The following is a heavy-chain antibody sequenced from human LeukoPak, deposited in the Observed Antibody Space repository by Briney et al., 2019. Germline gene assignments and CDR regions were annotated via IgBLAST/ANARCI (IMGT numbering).Heavy chain of an antibody. J-gene: IGHJ6*03. CDR3: ARLKCSSTSCFYYYYMDV. CDR2: INHSGRT. D-gene: IGHD2-2*01. V-gene: IGHV4-34*01. CDR1: GGSFSGDY. Sequence: PPETLSLTCAVYGGSFSGDYWSWIRQPPGKGLEWIGEINHSGRTNYKPSLKSRVTISVDTSKNQFSLKLNSVTAADTAVYYCARLKCSSTSCFYYYYMDVWGKGTTVTISS.